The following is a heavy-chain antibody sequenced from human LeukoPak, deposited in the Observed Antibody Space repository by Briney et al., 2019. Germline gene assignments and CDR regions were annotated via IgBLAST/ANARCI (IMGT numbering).Heavy chain of an antibody. CDR2: MNPNSGNT. CDR3: ARGRKQRPVGGYYFDY. D-gene: IGHD6-25*01. Sequence: ASVKVSCKASGYTFTSYDINWVRQATGQGLEWMGWMNPNSGNTGYAQKFQGRVTMTRNTSISTAYMELSSLRSEDTAVYCCARGRKQRPVGGYYFDYWGQGTLVTVSS. J-gene: IGHJ4*02. V-gene: IGHV1-8*01. CDR1: GYTFTSYD.